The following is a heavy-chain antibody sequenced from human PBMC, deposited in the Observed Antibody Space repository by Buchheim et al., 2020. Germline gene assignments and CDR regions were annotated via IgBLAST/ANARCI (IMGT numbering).Heavy chain of an antibody. CDR2: IYHSGST. D-gene: IGHD6-6*01. CDR3: ARGVYSSSPHFDY. CDR1: GFTFRNSW. Sequence: VQLVESGGGLVKPGGSLRLSCAASGFTFRNSWMRWVRQAPGKGLEWVGEIYHSGSTNYNPSLKSRVTISVDKSKNQFSLKLSSVTAADTAVYYCARGVYSSSPHFDYWGQGTL. V-gene: IGHV4-4*02. J-gene: IGHJ4*02.